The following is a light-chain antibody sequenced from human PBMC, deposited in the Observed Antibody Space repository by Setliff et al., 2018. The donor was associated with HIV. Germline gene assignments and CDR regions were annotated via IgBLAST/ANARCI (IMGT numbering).Light chain of an antibody. V-gene: IGLV2-14*01. CDR3: NSKPGNITYV. J-gene: IGLJ1*01. Sequence: QSVLTQPASVSGSPGQSVTISCTGTSSDVGGYDYVSWYQQHPDKAPKLMIYEVSNRPSGVSNRFSGSTSGSTASLTISGLQAEDEADYYCNSKPGNITYVVGTGTKV. CDR1: SSDVGGYDY. CDR2: EVS.